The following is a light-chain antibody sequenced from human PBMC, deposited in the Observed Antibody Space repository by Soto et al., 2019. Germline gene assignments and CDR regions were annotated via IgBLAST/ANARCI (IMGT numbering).Light chain of an antibody. Sequence: QAVVTQPPSASGTPGQRVTISCSGSSSNIGRNTVNWYQQLPGTAPKLLIYNSNQRPSGVPDRFSGSKSGTSASLAISGLQSEDEADYYCAAWDDSLNGVVFGGGTKLTVL. CDR3: AAWDDSLNGVV. V-gene: IGLV1-44*01. CDR2: NSN. CDR1: SSNIGRNT. J-gene: IGLJ2*01.